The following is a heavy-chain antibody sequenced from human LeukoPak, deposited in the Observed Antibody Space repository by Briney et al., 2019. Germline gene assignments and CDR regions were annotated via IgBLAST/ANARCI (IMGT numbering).Heavy chain of an antibody. CDR2: IYYSGST. Sequence: SETLSLTCTVSGGSISSYYWSWIRQPPGKGLECIGYIYYSGSTNYNPSLKSRVTISVDTSKNQFSLKLSSVTAADTAVYYCARETSQKGAHYMDVWGKGTTITISS. CDR3: ARETSQKGAHYMDV. D-gene: IGHD3-16*01. J-gene: IGHJ6*03. CDR1: GGSISSYY. V-gene: IGHV4-59*01.